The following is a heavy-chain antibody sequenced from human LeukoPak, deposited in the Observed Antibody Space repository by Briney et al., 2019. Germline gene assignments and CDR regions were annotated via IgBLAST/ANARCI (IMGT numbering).Heavy chain of an antibody. CDR1: GGSISSSNW. CDR3: ARVGSGPLSNYKGDFAP. V-gene: IGHV4-4*02. J-gene: IGHJ5*02. Sequence: SETLSLTCAVSGGSISSSNWWSWVRQPPGKGLEWIGSIYYSGSTYYNPSLKSRVTISVDTSKNQFSLKLSSVTAADTAVYYCARVGSGPLSNYKGDFAPGGRGPLVTVPS. D-gene: IGHD4/OR15-4a*01. CDR2: IYYSGST.